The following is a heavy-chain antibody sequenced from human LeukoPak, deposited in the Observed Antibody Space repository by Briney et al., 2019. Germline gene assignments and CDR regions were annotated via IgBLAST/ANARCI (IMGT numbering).Heavy chain of an antibody. Sequence: SETLSLTCAVYGGSFSGYYWGWIRQPPGKGLEWIGSIYHSGSTYYNPSLKSRVTISVDTSKKKFSLKLTSVTAADTAVYYCARGGYSYAYQDWGQGTLVTVSS. V-gene: IGHV4-34*01. D-gene: IGHD5-18*01. CDR1: GGSFSGYY. CDR2: IYHSGST. CDR3: ARGGYSYAYQD. J-gene: IGHJ4*02.